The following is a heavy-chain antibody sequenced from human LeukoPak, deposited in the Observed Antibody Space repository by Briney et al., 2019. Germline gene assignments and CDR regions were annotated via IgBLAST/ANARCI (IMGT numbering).Heavy chain of an antibody. CDR3: ATTPYGSGSNWFDP. Sequence: PGGSLILSCSASGFTFSTYPMNWVRQAPGKGLEWMGGFDPEDGETIYAQKFQGRVTMTEDTSTDTAYMELSSLRSEDTAVYYCATTPYGSGSNWFDPWGQGTLVTVSS. CDR1: GFTFSTYP. J-gene: IGHJ5*02. CDR2: FDPEDGET. D-gene: IGHD3-10*01. V-gene: IGHV1-24*01.